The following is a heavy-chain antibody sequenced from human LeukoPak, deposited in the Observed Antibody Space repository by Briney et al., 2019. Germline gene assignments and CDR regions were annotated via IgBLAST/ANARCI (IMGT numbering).Heavy chain of an antibody. J-gene: IGHJ4*02. CDR3: AKDRSGYGYGY. CDR2: ISGSGGST. V-gene: IGHV3-23*01. Sequence: PGGSLRLSCAASGFTFDDYAMHWVRQAPGKGLEWVSAISGSGGSTYYADSVKGRFTISRDNSKNTLYLQMNSLRAEDTAVYYCAKDRSGYGYGYWGQGTLVTVSS. D-gene: IGHD5-18*01. CDR1: GFTFDDYA.